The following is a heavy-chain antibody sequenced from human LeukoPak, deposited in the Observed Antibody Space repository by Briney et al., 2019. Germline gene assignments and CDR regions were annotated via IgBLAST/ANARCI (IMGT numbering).Heavy chain of an antibody. D-gene: IGHD6-19*01. J-gene: IGHJ4*02. V-gene: IGHV3-7*03. CDR1: GFTFGSYW. CDR2: IKQDGTEK. CDR3: AKGRSGWYPPIDY. Sequence: GGSLRLSCAASGFTFGSYWMNWVRQAPGKGLEWVANIKQDGTEKYYVDSVKGRFTISRDNSKNTLYLQMNSLRPEDTAVYYCAKGRSGWYPPIDYWGQGTLVTVSS.